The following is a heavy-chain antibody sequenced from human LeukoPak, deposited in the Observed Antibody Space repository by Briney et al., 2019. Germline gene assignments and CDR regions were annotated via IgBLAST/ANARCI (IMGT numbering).Heavy chain of an antibody. D-gene: IGHD6-13*01. Sequence: GGSLRLSCAASGFTFSSYSMNWVRQAPGKGLEWVSSISSSSSYIYYADSVKGRFTISRDNAKNSLYLQMNSLRAEDTAVYYCARGAVGAAAPRWGQGTLVTVSS. V-gene: IGHV3-21*01. CDR3: ARGAVGAAAPR. CDR2: ISSSSSYI. CDR1: GFTFSSYS. J-gene: IGHJ4*02.